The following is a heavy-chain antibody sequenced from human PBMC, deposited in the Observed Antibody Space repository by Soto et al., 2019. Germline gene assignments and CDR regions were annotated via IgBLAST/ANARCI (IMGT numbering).Heavy chain of an antibody. CDR1: GFTFSNYD. CDR3: TRDLKYSGSSCHYGMDV. D-gene: IGHD6-6*01. CDR2: IGTAGDT. J-gene: IGHJ6*02. Sequence: EVQLVESGGGLAQPGGSLRLSCAASGFTFSNYDMHWVRQVTGKGLEWISSIGTAGDTYYAGSVRGRFTISRENAKNSLYLQMNSLRAGDTAVYYCTRDLKYSGSSCHYGMDVWGQGTTVTVSS. V-gene: IGHV3-13*01.